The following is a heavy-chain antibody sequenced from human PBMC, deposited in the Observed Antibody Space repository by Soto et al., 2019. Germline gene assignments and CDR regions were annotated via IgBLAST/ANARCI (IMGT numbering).Heavy chain of an antibody. V-gene: IGHV1-18*04. J-gene: IGHJ2*01. Sequence: GPGVEKPGASVRVSCTATGFTFSKFGFNWVRQAPGQGLEWMGWISAYNGNTNYAQKFWGRVTMNTDTSTSTVYMDLRGLRPDDTAVYFCARDLSNCTTTSCFPYWFFDLWGPGSLVTVPS. CDR2: ISAYNGNT. CDR3: ARDLSNCTTTSCFPYWFFDL. D-gene: IGHD2-2*01. CDR1: GFTFSKFG.